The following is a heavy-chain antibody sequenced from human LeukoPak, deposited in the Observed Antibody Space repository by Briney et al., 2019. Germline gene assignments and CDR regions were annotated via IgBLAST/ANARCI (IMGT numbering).Heavy chain of an antibody. CDR2: ISAGGDLT. D-gene: IGHD1-26*01. CDR3: AKGLISSATYFSYFDY. Sequence: PGGSLRPSCAASGFTFSSYSMSWVRQAPGKGLEWVSAISAGGDLTNYADSVKGRFTISRDSSKNMLYVQMNSLRAEDTAVYYCAKGLISSATYFSYFDYWGQGTLVTVSS. J-gene: IGHJ4*02. CDR1: GFTFSSYS. V-gene: IGHV3-23*01.